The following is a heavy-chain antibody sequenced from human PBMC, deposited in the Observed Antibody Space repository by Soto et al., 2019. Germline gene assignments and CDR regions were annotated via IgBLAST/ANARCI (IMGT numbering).Heavy chain of an antibody. CDR3: ARGTTFGYFDY. CDR2: ISNDGNSE. D-gene: IGHD2-2*03. J-gene: IGHJ4*02. Sequence: GGSLRLSCAASGFIFRSFVMHWVRQAPGKGLEWVALISNDGNSEYYADSVKGRFTISRDNYKKTLFVQMNSLRSEDTAVYYCARGTTFGYFDYWGQGALVTVSS. V-gene: IGHV3-30-3*01. CDR1: GFIFRSFV.